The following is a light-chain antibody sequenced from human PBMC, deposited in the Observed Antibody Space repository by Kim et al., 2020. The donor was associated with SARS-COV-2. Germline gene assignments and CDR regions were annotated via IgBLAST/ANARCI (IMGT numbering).Light chain of an antibody. CDR1: GSDIASYDY. J-gene: IGLJ2*01. Sequence: QSALTQPPSASGSPGQSVTISCTGTGSDIASYDYVSWYQQHPGKAPKLIISEVNKRPSGVPDRFSGSKSYNTASLTVSGLQAEDEADYYCSSYAGTKGVIFGGVTQLTVL. CDR3: SSYAGTKGVI. V-gene: IGLV2-8*01. CDR2: EVN.